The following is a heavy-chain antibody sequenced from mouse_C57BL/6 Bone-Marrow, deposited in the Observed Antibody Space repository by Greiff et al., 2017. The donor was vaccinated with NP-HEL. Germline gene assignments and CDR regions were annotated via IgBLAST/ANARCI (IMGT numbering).Heavy chain of an antibody. CDR3: TFCGSSLFDY. J-gene: IGHJ2*01. CDR1: GFNIKDDY. V-gene: IGHV14-4*01. D-gene: IGHD1-1*01. CDR2: IDPENGDT. Sequence: EVQVVESGAELVRPGASVKLSCTASGFNIKDDYMHWVKQRPEQGLEWIGWIDPENGDTEYASKFQGKATITADTSSNTAYLQLSSLTSEDTAVYYCTFCGSSLFDYWGQGTTLTVSS.